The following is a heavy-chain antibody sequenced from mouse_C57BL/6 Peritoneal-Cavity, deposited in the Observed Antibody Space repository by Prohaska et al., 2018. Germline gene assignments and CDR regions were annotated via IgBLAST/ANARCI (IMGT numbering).Heavy chain of an antibody. D-gene: IGHD2-5*01. CDR2: ISYDGSN. V-gene: IGHV3-6*01. CDR1: GYSITRGYY. Sequence: TISFTGYSITRGYYWYWLRQFPGHTLEWMGYISYDGSNTYNPSLKNRISITRDTSKNQFFLKLNSVTTEDTATYYCASSNYAWFAYWGQGTLVTFSA. J-gene: IGHJ3*01. CDR3: ASSNYAWFAY.